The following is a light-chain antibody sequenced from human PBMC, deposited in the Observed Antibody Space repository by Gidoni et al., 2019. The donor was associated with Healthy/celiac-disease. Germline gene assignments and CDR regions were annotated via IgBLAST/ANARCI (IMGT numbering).Light chain of an antibody. CDR1: STIIGSNT. CDR3: ASWYDTLNGHVV. Sequence: QSVLTQPPSASGTPGQTVTTSCSGSSTIIGSNTIHWYQQLPGTAPKPLIYSNNHRPSGVADRFSCSRAGSSASLSIIGLRSEDEADYYCASWYDTLNGHVVFGRGTKLTVL. CDR2: SNN. V-gene: IGLV1-44*01. J-gene: IGLJ2*01.